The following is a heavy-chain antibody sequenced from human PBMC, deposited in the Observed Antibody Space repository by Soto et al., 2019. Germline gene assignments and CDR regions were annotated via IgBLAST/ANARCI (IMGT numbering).Heavy chain of an antibody. CDR3: ARDSQCVGPRATEDFDV. Sequence: QVQLVQSGAELQKPGASVNISCTASGFTFSDNLINWVRQVPGRGLEWMGWLNPDTGNTRYSETFQGRVTISRHPSASTAYLELSGLENEDTALYFCARDSQCVGPRATEDFDVWGQGTMITVSS. V-gene: IGHV1-3*01. CDR2: LNPDTGNT. CDR1: GFTFSDNL. D-gene: IGHD2-21*02. J-gene: IGHJ3*01.